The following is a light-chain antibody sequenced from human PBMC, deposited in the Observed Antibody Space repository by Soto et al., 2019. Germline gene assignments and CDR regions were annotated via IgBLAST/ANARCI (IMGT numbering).Light chain of an antibody. CDR1: QSISSW. V-gene: IGKV1-5*01. CDR3: QQYNSYSQT. J-gene: IGKJ1*01. Sequence: DIQMTQSPSTLSASVGDRVTITSRASQSISSWLAWYQQKTGQAPKLLIYDASSLASGVPSRFRGSGSGTEFTLTISSLQTDDFSTYYCQQYNSYSQTFGQGTKVDIK. CDR2: DAS.